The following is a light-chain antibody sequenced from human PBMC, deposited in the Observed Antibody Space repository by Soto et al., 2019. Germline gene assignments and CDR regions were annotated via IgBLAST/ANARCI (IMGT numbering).Light chain of an antibody. CDR2: RAP. J-gene: IGKJ2*01. CDR1: QSVRDN. CDR3: QHYNFWPHT. V-gene: IGKV3-15*01. Sequence: EIVMTQSPATLSVSPGEGATLSCRASQSVRDNLAWYQQKPGQAPRLLIYRAPTRATGVPARFSGSGSGTEFTLTISSLQSEDVSVYFCQHYNFWPHTFGQGTKVDIK.